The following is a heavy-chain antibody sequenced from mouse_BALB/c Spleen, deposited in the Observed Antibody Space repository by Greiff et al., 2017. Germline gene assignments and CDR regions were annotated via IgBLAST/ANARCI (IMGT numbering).Heavy chain of an antibody. D-gene: IGHD1-2*01. J-gene: IGHJ3*01. V-gene: IGHV3-2*02. Sequence: EVQLKESGPGLVKPSQSLSLTCTVTGYSITSDYAWNWIRQFPGNKLEWMGYISYSGSTSYNPSLKSRISITRDTSKNQFFLQLNSVTTEDTATYYCAREDYGYPYWGQGTLVTVSA. CDR1: GYSITSDYA. CDR2: ISYSGST. CDR3: AREDYGYPY.